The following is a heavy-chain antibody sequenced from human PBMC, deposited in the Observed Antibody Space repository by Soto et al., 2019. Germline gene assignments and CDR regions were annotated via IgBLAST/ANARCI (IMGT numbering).Heavy chain of an antibody. CDR1: GFTFSSYA. CDR3: VKGGGRAYYDFWSGFALHRRFDP. CDR2: ISSNGGST. J-gene: IGHJ5*02. D-gene: IGHD3-3*01. V-gene: IGHV3-64D*08. Sequence: GGSLRLSCSASGFTFSSYAMHWVRQAPGKGLEYVSAISSNGGSTYYADSVKGRFTISRDNSKNTLYLQMSSLRAEDTAVYYCVKGGGRAYYDFWSGFALHRRFDPWGQGTLVTVSS.